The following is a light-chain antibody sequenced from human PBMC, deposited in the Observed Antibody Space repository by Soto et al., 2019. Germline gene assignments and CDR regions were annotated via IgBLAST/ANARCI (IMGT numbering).Light chain of an antibody. CDR3: QNLDSAAFT. CDR1: QGISNY. CDR2: AAS. V-gene: IGKV1-27*01. Sequence: DIQMTQSPSSLSASVGDRVTITCRASQGISNYLAWYQQRPGKVPKLLIYAASTLQSDVPSRFSGSGSGTDVTLTISSLLPEDVATYYCQNLDSAAFTFGPGTKVDIK. J-gene: IGKJ3*01.